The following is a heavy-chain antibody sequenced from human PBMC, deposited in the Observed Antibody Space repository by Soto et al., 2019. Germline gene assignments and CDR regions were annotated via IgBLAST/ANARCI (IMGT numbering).Heavy chain of an antibody. CDR2: ISSSSSYI. J-gene: IGHJ5*02. V-gene: IGHV3-21*01. CDR3: ARDPGDILTGHT. Sequence: GGSLRLSCVASGFTFSSYSMNWVRQAPGKGLEWVSSISSSSSYIYYADSVKGRFTISRDNAKNSLYLQMNSLRAEDTAVYYCARDPGDILTGHTLGQGTLVTVSS. D-gene: IGHD3-9*01. CDR1: GFTFSSYS.